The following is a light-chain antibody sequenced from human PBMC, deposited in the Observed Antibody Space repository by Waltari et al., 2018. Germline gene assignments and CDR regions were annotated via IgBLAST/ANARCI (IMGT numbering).Light chain of an antibody. CDR1: QGISSY. Sequence: MTQSPSSLSASTGDRVTITCRASQGISSYLAWYQQKPGQAPRLLIYGASSRATGVPARFSGSGSGTDFTLTISSLQSEDFVVYYCQQYNNWPLYTFGQGTKLEI. CDR2: GAS. J-gene: IGKJ2*01. V-gene: IGKV3-15*01. CDR3: QQYNNWPLYT.